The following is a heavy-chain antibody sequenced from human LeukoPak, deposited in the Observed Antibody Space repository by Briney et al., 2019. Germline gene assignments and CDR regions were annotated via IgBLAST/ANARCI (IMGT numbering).Heavy chain of an antibody. CDR2: ISYDGTNK. V-gene: IGHV3-30*18. J-gene: IGHJ4*02. D-gene: IGHD4-17*01. CDR1: GFTFINYG. Sequence: GGSLRLSCAASGFTFINYGMHWVRQAPGKGLEWVAVISYDGTNKYYADSVKGRFTISRDNSKNTLYLEMNSLKTDDTAVYYCANYGDYQYFDYWGQGTPVTVSS. CDR3: ANYGDYQYFDY.